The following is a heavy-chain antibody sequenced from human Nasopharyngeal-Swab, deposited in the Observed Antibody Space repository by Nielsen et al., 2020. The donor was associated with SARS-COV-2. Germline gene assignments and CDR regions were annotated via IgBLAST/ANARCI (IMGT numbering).Heavy chain of an antibody. J-gene: IGHJ4*02. Sequence: GESLKISCAASGFIFSASAIHWVRQASGKGLEWVSIISGSGGSTYYADSVKGRFTISRDNSKNTLYLQMNSLRAEDTAVYYCAKDLGVESPLWFDYWGQGTLLTVSS. CDR3: AKDLGVESPLWFDY. CDR1: GFIFSASA. V-gene: IGHV3-23*01. CDR2: ISGSGGST. D-gene: IGHD4-23*01.